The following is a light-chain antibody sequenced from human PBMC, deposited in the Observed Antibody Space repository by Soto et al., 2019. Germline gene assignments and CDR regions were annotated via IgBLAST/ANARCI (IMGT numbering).Light chain of an antibody. CDR2: DVS. CDR3: ASYTSRSTLV. CDR1: SSDVGGYDF. V-gene: IGLV2-14*03. J-gene: IGLJ1*01. Sequence: QSALTQPASVSGSPGQSITISCTGSSSDVGGYDFVSWYQHHPGKAPRLMIFDVSNRPSAVSNRFSGSKSGNTASLTISGLQAEDEGDYYCASYTSRSTLVFGTGTKATVL.